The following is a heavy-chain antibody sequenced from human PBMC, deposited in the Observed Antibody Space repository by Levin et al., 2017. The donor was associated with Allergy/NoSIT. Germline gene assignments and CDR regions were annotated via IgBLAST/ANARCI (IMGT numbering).Heavy chain of an antibody. CDR3: ARHDKPSGPGRRLED. CDR2: IYPGDSDT. V-gene: IGHV5-51*01. J-gene: IGHJ4*02. CDR1: GYSFSNYW. Sequence: GESLKISCRGSGYSFSNYWIGWVRQMPGKGLEWMGIIYPGDSDTRYSPSFQGQVTISADKSISTAYLQWISLKPSDTAMYYCARHDKPSGPGRRLEDWGQGTLVTVSS. D-gene: IGHD3-10*01.